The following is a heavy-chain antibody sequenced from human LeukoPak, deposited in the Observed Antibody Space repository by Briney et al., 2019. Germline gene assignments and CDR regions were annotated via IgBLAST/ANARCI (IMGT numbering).Heavy chain of an antibody. CDR2: IYYSGST. J-gene: IGHJ3*02. Sequence: PSETLSLTCTASGGSISSYDWSWIRQPPGKGLEWIGYIYYSGSTNYNPSRKSRVTISVDTSKNQFSLHLSSVTAADTAVYYCASQLSNYYDSNTDAFDIWGQGTMVTVSS. V-gene: IGHV4-59*01. CDR3: ASQLSNYYDSNTDAFDI. D-gene: IGHD3-22*01. CDR1: GGSISSYD.